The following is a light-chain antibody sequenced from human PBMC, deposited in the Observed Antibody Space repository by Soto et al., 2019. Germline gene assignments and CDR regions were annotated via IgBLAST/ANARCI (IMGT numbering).Light chain of an antibody. J-gene: IGKJ1*01. V-gene: IGKV1-5*01. CDR2: GAS. CDR3: QQYYNWPRT. CDR1: QSISRW. Sequence: IQMTQSPSALSASVGARVTISCRASQSISRWLAWYQQKPGKAPKLLIYGASTRATGIPARFSGSGSGTEFTLTINSLQPEDFAVYYCQQYYNWPRTFGQGTKVDIK.